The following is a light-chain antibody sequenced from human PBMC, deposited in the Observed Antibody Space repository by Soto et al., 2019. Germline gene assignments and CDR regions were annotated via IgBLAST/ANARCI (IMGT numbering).Light chain of an antibody. CDR3: QQLSREPPTWT. Sequence: EIVLTQSPGTLSLSPGERATLSCRASQSVSSSYLAWYQQKPGQAPSLLIYGASRRATGIPDRFSGSGSGTDFTLTISRLEPEDFAVYYCQQLSREPPTWTFGQGTKVDIK. CDR2: GAS. CDR1: QSVSSSY. J-gene: IGKJ1*01. V-gene: IGKV3-20*01.